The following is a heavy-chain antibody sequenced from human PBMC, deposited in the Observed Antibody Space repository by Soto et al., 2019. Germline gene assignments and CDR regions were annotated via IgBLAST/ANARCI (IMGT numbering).Heavy chain of an antibody. V-gene: IGHV4-59*11. CDR3: ARLRGGAAGPSDFDY. CDR2: IYYSGST. CDR1: WGTICSLD. J-gene: IGHJ4*02. D-gene: IGHD6-13*01. Sequence: VAWGTICSLDGRRIRKQTGKGLEWIGYIYYSGSTNYNPSLKSRVTISVDTSKNQFPLKLSSVTAADTAVYYCARLRGGAAGPSDFDYWGQGTLVTVSS.